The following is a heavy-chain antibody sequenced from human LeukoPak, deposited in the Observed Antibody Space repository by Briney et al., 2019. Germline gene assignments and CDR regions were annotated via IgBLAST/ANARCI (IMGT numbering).Heavy chain of an antibody. CDR3: ARGPRSGDILAFDY. D-gene: IGHD3-9*01. J-gene: IGHJ4*02. CDR1: GFTFSSYS. CDR2: ISSSSSYI. Sequence: GGSLRLSCAASGFTFSSYSMNWVRQAPGKGLEWVSSISSSSSYIYYADSVKGRFTISRDNAKNTLSLQMNGLRVEDTAVYYCARGPRSGDILAFDYWGQGTLVTVSS. V-gene: IGHV3-21*04.